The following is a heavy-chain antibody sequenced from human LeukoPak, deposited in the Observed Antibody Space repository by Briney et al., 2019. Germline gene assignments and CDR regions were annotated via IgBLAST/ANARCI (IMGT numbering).Heavy chain of an antibody. CDR2: INPNSGGT. J-gene: IGHJ4*02. V-gene: IGHV1-2*02. Sequence: ASVKVSCKTSGYTFSDYYIHWIRQAPGQGLEWMGWINPNSGGTNYAQKFQGRVTMTRDTSISTAYMELSRLRSDDTAVYYCARIQDYYDSSGYQAHYFDYWGQGTLVTVSS. D-gene: IGHD3-22*01. CDR1: GYTFSDYY. CDR3: ARIQDYYDSSGYQAHYFDY.